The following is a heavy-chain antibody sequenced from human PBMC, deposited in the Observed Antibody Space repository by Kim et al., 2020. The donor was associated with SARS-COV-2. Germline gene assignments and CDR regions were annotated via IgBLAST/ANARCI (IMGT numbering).Heavy chain of an antibody. CDR2: IYHSGNT. V-gene: IGHV4-4*02. CDR3: ARTPTYYDILTGYYLRGGMDV. Sequence: SETLSLTCAVSGGSISSSNWWCWVRQPPGKGLEWIGEIYHSGNTNYNTSLKSRVTISVDKSKNQFSLQLSSVTAAATAGYYCARTPTYYDILTGYYLRGGMDVWGQGTTVTVSS. CDR1: GGSISSSNW. J-gene: IGHJ6*02. D-gene: IGHD3-9*01.